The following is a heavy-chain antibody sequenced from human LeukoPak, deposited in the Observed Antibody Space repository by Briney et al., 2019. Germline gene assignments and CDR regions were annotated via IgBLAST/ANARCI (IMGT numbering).Heavy chain of an antibody. D-gene: IGHD3-10*01. Sequence: GGSLRLSCAASGFTFDDYAMHWVRQAPGKGLEWVSGISWNSGSIGYADSVKGRFTISRDNAKNSLYLQMNSLRAEDTALYHCATWGWFASYYGMDVWGQGTTVTVSS. CDR3: ATWGWFASYYGMDV. CDR1: GFTFDDYA. J-gene: IGHJ6*02. CDR2: ISWNSGSI. V-gene: IGHV3-9*01.